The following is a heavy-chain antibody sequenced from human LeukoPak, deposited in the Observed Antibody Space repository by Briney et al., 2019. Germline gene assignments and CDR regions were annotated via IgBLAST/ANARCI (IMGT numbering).Heavy chain of an antibody. V-gene: IGHV3-48*02. CDR3: AKDDSSGSYYSL. CDR1: GFTFSSYS. J-gene: IGHJ4*02. CDR2: ITASGTAM. D-gene: IGHD1-26*01. Sequence: PGGSLRLSCAASGFTFSSYSMNWVRQAPGKGLEWVSHITASGTAMFYADSVKGRFTISRDNAKNSLYLQMNSLRDEDTAVYYCAKDDSSGSYYSLWGQGTLVTVSS.